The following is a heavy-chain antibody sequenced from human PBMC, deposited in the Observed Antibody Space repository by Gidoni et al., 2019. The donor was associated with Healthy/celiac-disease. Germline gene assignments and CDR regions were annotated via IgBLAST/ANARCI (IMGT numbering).Heavy chain of an antibody. J-gene: IGHJ4*02. CDR1: GGSISSYY. CDR3: ARDQDGDYEFDY. D-gene: IGHD4-17*01. V-gene: IGHV4-59*01. CDR2: IYYSGST. Sequence: QVQLQESGPGLVKPSETLSLTCTVSGGSISSYYWSWIRQPPGKGLEWIGYIYYSGSTNYNPSLKSRVTISVDPSKNPFSLKLSSVTAADTAVYYCARDQDGDYEFDYWGQGTLVTVSS.